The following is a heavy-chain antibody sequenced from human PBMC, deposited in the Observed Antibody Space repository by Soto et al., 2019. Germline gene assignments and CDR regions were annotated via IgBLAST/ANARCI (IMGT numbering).Heavy chain of an antibody. CDR3: ARARGLLFDS. CDR1: GGSISSYY. Sequence: PSETLSLTWTVSGGSISSYYWSWIRQPPGKGLEWIGHIYYSGSTNYNPSLKSRVTISVHTSKIQFSLKLRSVTAADTAVYFCARARGLLFDSWGQGTLVTAPQ. CDR2: IYYSGST. J-gene: IGHJ4*02. D-gene: IGHD3-22*01. V-gene: IGHV4-59*08.